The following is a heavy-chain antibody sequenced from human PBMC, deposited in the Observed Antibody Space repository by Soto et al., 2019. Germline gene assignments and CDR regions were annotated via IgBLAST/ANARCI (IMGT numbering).Heavy chain of an antibody. CDR2: INAANGNT. CDR1: GYTFTDYA. D-gene: IGHD2-2*01. CDR3: ARVRASTAVTTIYYYGMDV. Sequence: ASVKVSCKASGYTFTDYAMHWLRQAPGQGLEWMGWINAANGNTKYSQKLQGRVTITGDTSASTAYMELRSLRSEDTAVFYCARVRASTAVTTIYYYGMDVWGQGTTVTVSS. J-gene: IGHJ6*02. V-gene: IGHV1-3*01.